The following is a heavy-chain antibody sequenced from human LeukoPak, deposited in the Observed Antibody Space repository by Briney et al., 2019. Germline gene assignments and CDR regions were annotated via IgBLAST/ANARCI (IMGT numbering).Heavy chain of an antibody. Sequence: RASVKVSCKASGYTFTSYGISWVRQAPGQGLEWMGWISAYNGNTNYAQKLQGRVTMTTDTSTSTAYMELRSLRSDDTAVYYRARDSRIYDILTGYYLARSFDYWGQGTLVTVSS. V-gene: IGHV1-18*01. CDR3: ARDSRIYDILTGYYLARSFDY. CDR1: GYTFTSYG. J-gene: IGHJ4*02. D-gene: IGHD3-9*01. CDR2: ISAYNGNT.